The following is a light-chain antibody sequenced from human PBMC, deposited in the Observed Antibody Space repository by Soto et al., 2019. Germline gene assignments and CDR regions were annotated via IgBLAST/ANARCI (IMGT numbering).Light chain of an antibody. Sequence: DFVMTQSPDSLAVSLGERATISCKSSRSVFYSPTNQHYLACYQQKPGHPPKLLIYWASTRESGFPDRFSGSGSVTDFTLTMCSRQAEDVSVYYCQQYYQTPVFTFGQGTKLEIK. CDR2: WAS. J-gene: IGKJ2*01. CDR3: QQYYQTPVFT. CDR1: RSVFYSPTNQHY. V-gene: IGKV4-1*01.